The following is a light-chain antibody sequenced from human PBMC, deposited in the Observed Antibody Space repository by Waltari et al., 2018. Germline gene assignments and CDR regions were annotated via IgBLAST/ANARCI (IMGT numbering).Light chain of an antibody. V-gene: IGKV4-1*01. Sequence: QSVLYNSNDKNYLALCQQKPGQPPRLLIYWASIRESGVSDRFSVSGSGTDFTLTISSLQAEDVAVYYCQQYYRSRTFGQGTKVEIK. CDR3: QQYYRSRT. CDR1: QSVLYNSNDKNY. CDR2: WAS. J-gene: IGKJ1*01.